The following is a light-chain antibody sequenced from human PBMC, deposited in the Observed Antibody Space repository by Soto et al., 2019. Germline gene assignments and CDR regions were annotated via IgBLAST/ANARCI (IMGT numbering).Light chain of an antibody. J-gene: IGLJ1*01. CDR2: SNY. V-gene: IGLV1-44*01. CDR3: SSCADNNIYV. Sequence: QSVLTQPPSASGTPGQTVTISCSGSSSNIGSNPVNWYQQLPGTAPKLLIYSNYHRPSGVPDRFSGSKSGTSASLAISGLQSDDEADYYCSSCADNNIYVFGTGTKLTVL. CDR1: SSNIGSNP.